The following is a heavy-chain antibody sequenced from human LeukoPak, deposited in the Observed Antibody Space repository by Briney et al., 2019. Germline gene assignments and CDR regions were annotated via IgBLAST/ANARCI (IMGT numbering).Heavy chain of an antibody. CDR1: GGSISSSSYY. V-gene: IGHV4-39*01. Sequence: SETLSLTCTVSGGSISSSSYYWGWIRQPPGKGLEWIGSIYYSGSTYYNPSLKSRVTISVDTSKNQFSLKLSSVTAADTAVYYCARHGMVVTAIPDYWGQGTLVTVSS. D-gene: IGHD2-21*02. CDR2: IYYSGST. CDR3: ARHGMVVTAIPDY. J-gene: IGHJ4*02.